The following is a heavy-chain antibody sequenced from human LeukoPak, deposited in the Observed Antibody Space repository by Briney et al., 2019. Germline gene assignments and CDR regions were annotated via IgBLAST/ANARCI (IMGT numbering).Heavy chain of an antibody. J-gene: IGHJ6*03. D-gene: IGHD5-24*01. CDR2: IRYDGSNK. V-gene: IGHV3-30*02. Sequence: GGSLRLSCAASGFTFSSYGMHWVRQAPGKGLEWVAFIRYDGSNKYYADSVKGRFTISRDNSKNTLYLQVNSLRAEDTAVYYCAKVGIEMATIRKLEYYYYYMDVWGKGTTVTVSS. CDR3: AKVGIEMATIRKLEYYYYYMDV. CDR1: GFTFSSYG.